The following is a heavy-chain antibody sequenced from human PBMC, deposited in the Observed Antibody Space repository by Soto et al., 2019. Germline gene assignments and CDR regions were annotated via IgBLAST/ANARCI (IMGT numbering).Heavy chain of an antibody. CDR2: ISYDGSNK. D-gene: IGHD6-6*01. Sequence: GGSLRLSCAASGFTFSSYGMHWVRQAPGKGLEWVAVISYDGSNKYYADSVKGRFTISRDNSKNTLYLQMNSLRAEDTAVYYCATDLEYSSSPVWGRGTTVTVSS. CDR1: GFTFSSYG. J-gene: IGHJ6*02. V-gene: IGHV3-30*03. CDR3: ATDLEYSSSPV.